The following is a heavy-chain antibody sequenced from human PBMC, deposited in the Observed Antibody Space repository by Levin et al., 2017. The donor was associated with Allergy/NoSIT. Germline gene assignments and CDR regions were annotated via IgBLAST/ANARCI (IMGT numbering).Heavy chain of an antibody. CDR1: GGSISSYY. D-gene: IGHD2-15*01. CDR2: IYYSGST. J-gene: IGHJ5*02. Sequence: SETLSLTCTVSGGSISSYYWSWIRQPPGKGLEWIGYIYYSGSTNYNPSLKSRVTISVDTSKNQFSLKLSSVTAADTAVYYCARVHRYCSGGSCYPRGDWFDPWGQGTLVTVSS. V-gene: IGHV4-59*01. CDR3: ARVHRYCSGGSCYPRGDWFDP.